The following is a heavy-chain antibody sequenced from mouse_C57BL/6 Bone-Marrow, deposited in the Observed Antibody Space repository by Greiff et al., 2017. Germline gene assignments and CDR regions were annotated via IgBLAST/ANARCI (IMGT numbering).Heavy chain of an antibody. V-gene: IGHV1-26*01. CDR3: ARHYYGSSRMDY. D-gene: IGHD1-1*01. CDR2: INPNNGGT. Sequence: EVQLQQSGPELVKPGASVKISCKASGYTFTDYYMNWVKQSHGKSLEWIGDINPNNGGTSYNQKFKGKATLTVDKSSSTAYMELRSLTSEDSAVYYCARHYYGSSRMDYWGQGTSVTVSS. CDR1: GYTFTDYY. J-gene: IGHJ4*01.